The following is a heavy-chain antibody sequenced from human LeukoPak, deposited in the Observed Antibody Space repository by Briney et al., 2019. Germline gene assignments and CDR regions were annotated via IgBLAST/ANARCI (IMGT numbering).Heavy chain of an antibody. V-gene: IGHV4-34*01. CDR2: INHSGST. Sequence: SETLPLTCAVYGGSFSGYYWSWIRQPPGKGLEWIGEINHSGSTNYNPSLKSRVTISVDTSKNQFSLKLSSVTAADTAVYYCAILWGIYSSSWYEEWGQGTLVTVSS. CDR3: AILWGIYSSSWYEE. CDR1: GGSFSGYY. J-gene: IGHJ4*02. D-gene: IGHD6-13*01.